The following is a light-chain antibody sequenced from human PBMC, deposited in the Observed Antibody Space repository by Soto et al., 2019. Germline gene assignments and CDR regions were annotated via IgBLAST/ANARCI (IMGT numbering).Light chain of an antibody. J-gene: IGKJ5*01. CDR3: QQYDNWPIT. CDR1: QSVSSN. V-gene: IGKV3-15*01. Sequence: EIVMTQSPATLSVSPGERATLSCRASQSVSSNLAWYQQKPGQAPRLLIYGASTRATGIPARFSGSGSGTDLTLTLSSLQSEDFAVFYCQQYDNWPITFGQGTRLEIK. CDR2: GAS.